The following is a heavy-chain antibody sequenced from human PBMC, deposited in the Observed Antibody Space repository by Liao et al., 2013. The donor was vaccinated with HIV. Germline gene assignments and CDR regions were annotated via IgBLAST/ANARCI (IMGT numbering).Heavy chain of an antibody. D-gene: IGHD3-10*01. CDR3: ARVMRSYLSKAFDI. V-gene: IGHV4-34*01. CDR2: VTDRGST. J-gene: IGHJ3*02. CDR1: GGSFTGYS. Sequence: QVQLQQWGAGLLKPSGTLSLTCAVYGGSFTGYSWSWIRQPPGKGLECIGEVTDRGSTNYNPSLKSRVTISVDTSKKQFSLKVSSVTGADTAVYYCARVMRSYLSKAFDIWGQGTMVTVSS.